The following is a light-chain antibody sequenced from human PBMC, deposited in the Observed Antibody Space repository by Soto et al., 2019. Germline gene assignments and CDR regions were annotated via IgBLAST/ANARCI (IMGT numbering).Light chain of an antibody. CDR3: QQTFHSPRT. Sequence: EIVLTQSPDTLSLSPGETASLSCWASRSVISNFLAWYQQRRGQPPRLLIYDSSKRATGIPARFTGSGSGTAFTLTISRVEPGDSAVYYCQQTFHSPRTSGQGTSLEIK. CDR2: DSS. J-gene: IGKJ2*01. V-gene: IGKV3-20*01. CDR1: RSVISNF.